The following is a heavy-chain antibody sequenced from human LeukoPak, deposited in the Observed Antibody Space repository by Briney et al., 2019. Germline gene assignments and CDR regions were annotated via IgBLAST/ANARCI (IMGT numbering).Heavy chain of an antibody. J-gene: IGHJ3*01. Sequence: PGGSLRLSCAVSGFTCSDHHMDWVRQAPGKRLEWVGRIRNKGNSVSTEYAASVKGRFSISRDDSKNSVYLQMNSLRAEDTAVYYCARTLADAFDVWGQGTMVTVSS. D-gene: IGHD3-16*01. CDR2: IRNKGNSVST. CDR1: GFTCSDHH. V-gene: IGHV3-72*01. CDR3: ARTLADAFDV.